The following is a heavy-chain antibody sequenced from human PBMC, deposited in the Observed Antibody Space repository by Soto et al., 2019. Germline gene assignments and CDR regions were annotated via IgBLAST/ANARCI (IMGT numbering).Heavy chain of an antibody. D-gene: IGHD3-22*01. CDR3: ARDIRNYYDSSGYSAFDY. CDR2: IIPIFGTA. J-gene: IGHJ4*02. CDR1: GGTFSSYA. V-gene: IGHV1-69*13. Sequence: SVKVSCKASGGTFSSYAISWVRQAPGQGLEWMGGIIPIFGTANYAQKFQGRVTITADESTSTAYMELSSLRSEDTAVYYCARDIRNYYDSSGYSAFDYWGQGTLVTVSS.